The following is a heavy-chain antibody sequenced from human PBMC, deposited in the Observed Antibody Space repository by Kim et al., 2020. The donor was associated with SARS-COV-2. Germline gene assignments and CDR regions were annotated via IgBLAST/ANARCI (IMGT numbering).Heavy chain of an antibody. J-gene: IGHJ4*02. Sequence: LNSRVTISVDTSKNQFSLKLSSVTAADTAVYYCARRPGPGRVVVRPFDYWGQGTLVTVSS. CDR3: ARRPGPGRVVVRPFDY. V-gene: IGHV4-34*01. D-gene: IGHD3-22*01.